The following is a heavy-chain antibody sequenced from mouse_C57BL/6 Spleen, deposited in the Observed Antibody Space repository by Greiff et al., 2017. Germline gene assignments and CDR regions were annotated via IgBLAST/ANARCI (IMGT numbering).Heavy chain of an antibody. J-gene: IGHJ3*01. CDR2: ISYDGSN. V-gene: IGHV3-6*01. Sequence: DVKLQESGPGLVKPSQSLSLTCSVTGYSITSGYYWNWIRQFPGNKLEWMGYISYDGSNNYNPSLKNRISITRDTSKNQFFLKLNSVTTEDTATYYCARYSNYVFAYWGQGTLVTVSA. CDR3: ARYSNYVFAY. D-gene: IGHD2-5*01. CDR1: GYSITSGYY.